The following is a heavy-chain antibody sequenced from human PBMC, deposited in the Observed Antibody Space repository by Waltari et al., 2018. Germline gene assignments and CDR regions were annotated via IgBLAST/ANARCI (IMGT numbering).Heavy chain of an antibody. CDR3: ARGGTRTTVASCLCYFDL. V-gene: IGHV3-74*01. J-gene: IGHJ2*01. D-gene: IGHD2-2*01. CDR2: RNRDGSST. Sequence: QATGKGLVWVARRNRDGSSTSSAHSFQGRLTITKNSAKNTAYMEMNSLRSEDTAIYYCARGGTRTTVASCLCYFDLWGRGTLVTVSS.